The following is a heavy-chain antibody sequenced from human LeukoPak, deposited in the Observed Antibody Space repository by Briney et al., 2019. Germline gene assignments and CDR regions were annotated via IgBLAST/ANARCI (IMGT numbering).Heavy chain of an antibody. Sequence: GGSLRLSCAVSGFIFSSYGMNWVRQAPGKGLEWVAFIRYDGSHKNYADSVKGRFTISRDNSQNTLYLQMNSLRAEDTAVYYCAKDYSSSFDYWGQGTLVTVSS. CDR2: IRYDGSHK. V-gene: IGHV3-30*02. J-gene: IGHJ4*02. CDR1: GFIFSSYG. CDR3: AKDYSSSFDY. D-gene: IGHD6-13*01.